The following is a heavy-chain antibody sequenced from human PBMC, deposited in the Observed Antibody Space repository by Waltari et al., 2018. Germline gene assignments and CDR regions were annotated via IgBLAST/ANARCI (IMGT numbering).Heavy chain of an antibody. J-gene: IGHJ6*03. D-gene: IGHD4-4*01. V-gene: IGHV3-23*03. CDR2: IYDDGTT. CDR3: AKQAITTVPNGDYFYYMDV. CDR1: GFTFRLYA. Sequence: EVQLLESGGALVQPGGSLRLSCATSGFTFRLYAMTWVSQAPGKGLEWVSVIYDDGTTYSADSVKGRFTVSRDYSKSTLYLQMNSLRAEDTAVYYCAKQAITTVPNGDYFYYMDVWGKGTTVIVSS.